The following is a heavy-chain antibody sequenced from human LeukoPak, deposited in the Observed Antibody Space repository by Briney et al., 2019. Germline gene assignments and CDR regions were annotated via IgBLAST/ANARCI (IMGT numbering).Heavy chain of an antibody. CDR1: GYTFTGYY. J-gene: IGHJ4*02. V-gene: IGHV1-2*06. Sequence: GASVKVSCKASGYTFTGYYMHWVRQAPGQGLEWMGRINPNSGGTNYAQKFQGRVTMTRDTPISTAYMELSRLRSDDTAVYYCASPLTYYYDSSGYSSDYWGQGTLVTVSS. CDR2: INPNSGGT. CDR3: ASPLTYYYDSSGYSSDY. D-gene: IGHD3-22*01.